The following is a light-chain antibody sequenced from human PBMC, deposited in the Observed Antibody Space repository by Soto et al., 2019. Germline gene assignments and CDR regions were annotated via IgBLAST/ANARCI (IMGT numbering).Light chain of an antibody. CDR2: DAS. CDR1: QSVSISY. V-gene: IGKV3-15*01. CDR3: QVYNYWLHP. J-gene: IGKJ1*01. Sequence: SQGRQSLSQGERVDLCCRASQSVSISYLAWYQQKPGQAPRLLIYDASTRATGIPARFSVSGSGTDFTLTSCGLQSEDVVAYCCQVYNYWLHPFGHGTKVDIK.